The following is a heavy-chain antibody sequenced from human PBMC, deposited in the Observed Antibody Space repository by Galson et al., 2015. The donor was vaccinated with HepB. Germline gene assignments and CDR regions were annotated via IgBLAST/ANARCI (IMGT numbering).Heavy chain of an antibody. V-gene: IGHV3-30*04. Sequence: LRLSCAASGFTFSSYAMHWVRQAPGKGLEWVAVISYDGSNKYYADSVKGRFTISRDNSKNTLYLQMNSLRAEDTAVYYCARDGGYSGSYLGRNAFDIWGQGTMVTVSS. CDR3: ARDGGYSGSYLGRNAFDI. CDR1: GFTFSSYA. D-gene: IGHD1-26*01. J-gene: IGHJ3*02. CDR2: ISYDGSNK.